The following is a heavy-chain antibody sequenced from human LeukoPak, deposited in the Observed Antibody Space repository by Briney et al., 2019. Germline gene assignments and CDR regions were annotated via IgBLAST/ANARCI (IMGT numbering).Heavy chain of an antibody. CDR2: ISSSSNNI. D-gene: IGHD2-2*01. J-gene: IGHJ4*02. CDR1: GFTFSTYT. V-gene: IGHV3-21*01. CDR3: ARGYQRPDY. Sequence: GGTLRLSCAASGFTFSTYTMNWVRQAPGKGLEWVSSISSSSNNINYADSVKGRFTISRDNAMNSVHLQMNSLRVEDTAVYYCARGYQRPDYWGQGTLITVSS.